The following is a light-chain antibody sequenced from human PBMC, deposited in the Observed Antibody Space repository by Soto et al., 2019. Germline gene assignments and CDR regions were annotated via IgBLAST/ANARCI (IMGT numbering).Light chain of an antibody. CDR1: SSDVGSYNL. CDR2: EGS. CDR3: CSYAGSTLYV. V-gene: IGLV2-23*01. J-gene: IGLJ1*01. Sequence: QAVVTQPASVSGSPGQSITISCTGTSSDVGSYNLVSWYQQHPGKAPKLMIYEGSKRPSGVSNRFSGSKSGNTASLTISGLQAEDEADYYCCSYAGSTLYVFGTGTKVTVL.